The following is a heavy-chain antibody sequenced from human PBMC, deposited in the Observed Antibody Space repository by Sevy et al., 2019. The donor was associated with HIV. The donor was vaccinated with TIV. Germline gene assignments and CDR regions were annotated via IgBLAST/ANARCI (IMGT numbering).Heavy chain of an antibody. Sequence: GSLRLSCAASGFTFSSYGMHWVRQAPGKGLEWVAVIWYDGSNKYYADSVKGRFTISRDNSKNTLYLQMNGLRAEDTAVYYCARDPGARYAQQLVPYYFDYWGQGTLVTVSS. CDR1: GFTFSSYG. V-gene: IGHV3-33*01. CDR2: IWYDGSNK. CDR3: ARDPGARYAQQLVPYYFDY. D-gene: IGHD6-13*01. J-gene: IGHJ4*02.